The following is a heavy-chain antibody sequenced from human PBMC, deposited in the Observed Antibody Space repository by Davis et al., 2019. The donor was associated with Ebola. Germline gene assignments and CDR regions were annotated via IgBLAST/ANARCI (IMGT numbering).Heavy chain of an antibody. V-gene: IGHV3-49*04. CDR2: IRSKAYGGTT. Sequence: GESLKISCTASGFTFGDYAMSWVRQAPGKGLEWVGFIRSKAYGGTTEYAASVKGRFTISRDDSKSIAYLQMNSLKTEDTAVYYCTRAETYYDFWSGYQMYYFDYWGQGTLVTVSS. D-gene: IGHD3-3*01. CDR3: TRAETYYDFWSGYQMYYFDY. J-gene: IGHJ4*02. CDR1: GFTFGDYA.